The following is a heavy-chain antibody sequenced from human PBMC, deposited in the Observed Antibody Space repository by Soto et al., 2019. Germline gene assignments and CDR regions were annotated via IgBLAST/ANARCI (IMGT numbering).Heavy chain of an antibody. D-gene: IGHD1-26*01. Sequence: ASVKVSCKASGYTFTSYGISWVRQAPGQGLEWMGWITAYNGNTNYALKLQGRVTMTTDTSTSTAYMELRSLRSDDTAVYYCAANSGSYSRPRYWGQGTLVTVSS. V-gene: IGHV1-18*01. J-gene: IGHJ4*02. CDR2: ITAYNGNT. CDR1: GYTFTSYG. CDR3: AANSGSYSRPRY.